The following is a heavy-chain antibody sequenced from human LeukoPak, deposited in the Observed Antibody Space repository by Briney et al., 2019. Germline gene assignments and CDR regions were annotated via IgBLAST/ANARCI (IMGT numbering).Heavy chain of an antibody. J-gene: IGHJ4*02. D-gene: IGHD3/OR15-3a*01. V-gene: IGHV1-69*04. Sequence: GASVKVSCKASGGTFSSYAISWVRQAPGQGLEWMGRIIPILGIANNAQKFQGRVTITADKSTSTAYMELSSLRSEDTAVYYCARGLLDRLQGDPEDYWGQGTLVTVSS. CDR3: ARGLLDRLQGDPEDY. CDR1: GGTFSSYA. CDR2: IIPILGIA.